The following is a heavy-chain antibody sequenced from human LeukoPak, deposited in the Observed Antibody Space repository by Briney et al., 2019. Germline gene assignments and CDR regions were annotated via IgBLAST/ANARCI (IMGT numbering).Heavy chain of an antibody. CDR2: INHSGST. CDR3: ARDFGELSLFDP. CDR1: GGSFSGYY. Sequence: PSETLSLTCAVYGGSFSGYYWSWIRQPPGKGLEWIGEINHSGSTNYNPSLKSRVTISVDTSKNQFSLKLSSVTAADTAVYYCARDFGELSLFDPWGQGTLVTVSS. D-gene: IGHD3-10*01. V-gene: IGHV4-34*01. J-gene: IGHJ5*02.